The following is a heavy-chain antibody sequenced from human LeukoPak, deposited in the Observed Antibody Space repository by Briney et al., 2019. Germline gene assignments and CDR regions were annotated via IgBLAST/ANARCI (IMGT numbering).Heavy chain of an antibody. CDR1: GGSITNYY. CDR3: ARHARPDYSYGYPFDY. CDR2: IYYSGST. Sequence: TPSETLSLTCTVSGGSITNYYWSWIRQPPGKGLEWIGYIYYSGSTNYNPSLKSRVTISVDTSKNQFSLDLNSVTAADTAVYYCARHARPDYSYGYPFDYWGQGTLVTVSS. D-gene: IGHD5-18*01. V-gene: IGHV4-59*08. J-gene: IGHJ4*02.